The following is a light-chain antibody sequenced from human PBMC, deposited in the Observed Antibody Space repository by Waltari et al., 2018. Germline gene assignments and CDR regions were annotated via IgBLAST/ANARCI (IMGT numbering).Light chain of an antibody. CDR3: QAYDCSLRV. Sequence: QSVLTQPPSVSGAPGQRVTISCTGSRSNIGAGFDVHWYQQFAGAAPKLLIYLNNNLLSVVPDRSSADNSTPSLPVVLPMLLSEEESEYSLQAYDCSLRVFGG. CDR2: LNN. J-gene: IGLJ3*02. CDR1: RSNIGAGFD. V-gene: IGLV1-40*01.